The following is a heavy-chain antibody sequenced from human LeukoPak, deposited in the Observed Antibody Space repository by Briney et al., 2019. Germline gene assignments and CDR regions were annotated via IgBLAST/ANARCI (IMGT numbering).Heavy chain of an antibody. Sequence: PGGSLRLSCAASGFTFSSYAMHWVRQAPGKGLEWVAVISYDGSNKYYADSVKGRFTISRDNSKNTLYLQMNSLRAEDTAVYYCAKDQRILGRSYYGVDVWGQGTTVTVSS. D-gene: IGHD6-25*01. CDR1: GFTFSSYA. V-gene: IGHV3-30-3*01. CDR3: AKDQRILGRSYYGVDV. CDR2: ISYDGSNK. J-gene: IGHJ6*02.